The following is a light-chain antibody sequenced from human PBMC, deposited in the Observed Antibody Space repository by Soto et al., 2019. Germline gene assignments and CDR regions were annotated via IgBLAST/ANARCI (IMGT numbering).Light chain of an antibody. Sequence: QSVLTQPASVSGSPGQSITISCTGTSSDVGGYNYVSWYQQHPGKAPNLMIYEVSNRPSGVSNRFSGSTSGNTASLTIAGLQAEDEADYYCSSYTSSSTRVFGGGTKLTVL. CDR1: SSDVGGYNY. CDR3: SSYTSSSTRV. V-gene: IGLV2-14*01. J-gene: IGLJ2*01. CDR2: EVS.